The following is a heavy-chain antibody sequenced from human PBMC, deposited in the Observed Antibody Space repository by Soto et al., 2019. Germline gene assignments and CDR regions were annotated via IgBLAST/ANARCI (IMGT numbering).Heavy chain of an antibody. CDR2: IYHAGSP. D-gene: IGHD1-1*01. J-gene: IGHJ6*02. CDR1: GGSVISSSW. Sequence: SETLSLTCGVSGGSVISSSWWTWLRQSPGKGLEWIGEIYHAGSPNYNPSFQSRVIISLDKSKNNFSLRLTSVTAADAAIYYCARAPAQLYGMDVWGQGTTVTVSS. CDR3: ARAPAQLYGMDV. V-gene: IGHV4-4*02.